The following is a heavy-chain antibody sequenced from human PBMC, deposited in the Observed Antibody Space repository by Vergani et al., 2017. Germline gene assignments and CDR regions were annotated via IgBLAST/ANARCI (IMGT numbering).Heavy chain of an antibody. J-gene: IGHJ1*01. CDR3: ATKSCGPPCCQIGYFRE. D-gene: IGHD2-21*01. Sequence: QVHLVESGGGVVQPGRSLRLSCVVSGFTSSYYGMHWVRQAPGKGLEWVAVISYDGTQKYYADSVKGRFTISRDNSKSTLYLQMNSLRTEDTAVYYCATKSCGPPCCQIGYFREWGQGTLVTVSS. CDR1: GFTSSYYG. V-gene: IGHV3-30*03. CDR2: ISYDGTQK.